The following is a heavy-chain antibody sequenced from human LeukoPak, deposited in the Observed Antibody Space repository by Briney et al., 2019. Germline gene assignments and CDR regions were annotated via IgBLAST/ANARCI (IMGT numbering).Heavy chain of an antibody. J-gene: IGHJ5*02. Sequence: SETLSLTCAVSGYSISSGYYWGWIRQPPGKGLEWIGSIYHCGSTYYNPSLKSRVTISVDTSKNQSSLKLSSVTAADTAVYYCAREFRRKPAAISSKYNWFDPWGQGTLVTVSS. CDR2: IYHCGST. CDR3: AREFRRKPAAISSKYNWFDP. CDR1: GYSISSGYY. D-gene: IGHD2-2*01. V-gene: IGHV4-38-2*02.